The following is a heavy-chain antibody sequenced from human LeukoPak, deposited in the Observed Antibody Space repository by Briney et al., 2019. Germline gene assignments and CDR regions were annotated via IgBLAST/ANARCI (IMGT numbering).Heavy chain of an antibody. J-gene: IGHJ5*02. Sequence: GGSLRLSCAASGFIFSTYSMHWVRQAPGKGLEWVAIISYDGTNKYYADSVKGRFTISRDSAKNTLYLQMNSLTAEDTAVYYCARAAQPLAMYNWFDPWGQGTLVTVSS. D-gene: IGHD2-2*01. CDR1: GFIFSTYS. V-gene: IGHV3-30-3*01. CDR2: ISYDGTNK. CDR3: ARAAQPLAMYNWFDP.